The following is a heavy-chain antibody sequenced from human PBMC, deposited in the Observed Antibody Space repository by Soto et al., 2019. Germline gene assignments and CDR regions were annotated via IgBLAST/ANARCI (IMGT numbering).Heavy chain of an antibody. J-gene: IGHJ4*02. CDR1: GYTFTTYT. CDR3: ARGPDRSGFYLFDY. D-gene: IGHD3-22*01. CDR2: INPVNGNT. V-gene: IGHV1-3*01. Sequence: GASVKVSCKASGYTFTTYTMNWVRQAPGQRLEWMGWINPVNGNTKSSQKFQDRVIITRDTSASTAYMELRSLRSEDTAVYYCARGPDRSGFYLFDYWGQGTLVTVSS.